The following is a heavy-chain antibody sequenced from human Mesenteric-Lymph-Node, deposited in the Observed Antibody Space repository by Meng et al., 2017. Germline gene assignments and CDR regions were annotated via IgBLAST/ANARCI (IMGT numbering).Heavy chain of an antibody. D-gene: IGHD4-11*01. CDR2: MNPRSANT. CDR3: ARGWYSSYYFDY. CDR1: GDTFTTYD. J-gene: IGHJ4*02. V-gene: IGHV1-8*01. Sequence: VQLVQSGAEGKKPGASVKVSCKASGDTFTTYDINWVRQAPGQGLEWMGWMNPRSANTGYAQKFQGRVTMTSDTSITTGYMELSNLRSEDTAVYYCARGWYSSYYFDYWGQGTLVTVSS.